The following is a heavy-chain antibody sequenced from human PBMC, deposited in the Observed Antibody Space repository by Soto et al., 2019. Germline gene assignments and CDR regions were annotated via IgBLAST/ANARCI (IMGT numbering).Heavy chain of an antibody. CDR2: ISNDGNRK. V-gene: IGHV3-30*03. CDR1: GFSFSSYG. Sequence: PGGSVRLSCAASGFSFSSYGMHWVRQAPGRGLEWVTVISNDGNRKYYGESVKGRFSVSRDNDKDTLYLQMNGLRPEDTGVYYCATDSRQLSALDMWGQGTRVTVSS. J-gene: IGHJ3*02. CDR3: ATDSRQLSALDM.